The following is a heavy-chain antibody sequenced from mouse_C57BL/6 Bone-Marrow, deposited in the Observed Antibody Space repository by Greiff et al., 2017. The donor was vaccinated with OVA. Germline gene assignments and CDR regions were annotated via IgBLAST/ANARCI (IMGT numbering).Heavy chain of an antibody. CDR1: GFPFSDYG. CDR3: GRQHYYDSSFDY. J-gene: IGHJ2*01. Sequence: EVQLVESGGGLVKPGGSLKLSCAASGFPFSDYGMHWVRQAPEKGLEWVAYISSGSSTIYYADTVKGRFTISRDNAKNTLFLQMTSLRSEDTAGYYCGRQHYYDSSFDYWGQGTTLTVAS. V-gene: IGHV5-17*01. CDR2: ISSGSSTI. D-gene: IGHD1-1*01.